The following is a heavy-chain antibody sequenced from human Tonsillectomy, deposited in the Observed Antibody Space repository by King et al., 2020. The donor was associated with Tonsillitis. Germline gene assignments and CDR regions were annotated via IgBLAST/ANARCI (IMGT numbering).Heavy chain of an antibody. D-gene: IGHD1-1*01. CDR2: ISGTGDST. J-gene: IGHJ3*02. CDR1: GFTFSNYA. CDR3: AVVGTDALDI. Sequence: VQLVESGGGFVQPGGSLRLSCAASGFTFSNYAMSWVRQAPGKGLEWVSGISGTGDSTYYADSVKGRFTISRDNSKNTLYLQMNSLRTEDTAVYYCAVVGTDALDIWGQETMVTVSS. V-gene: IGHV3-23*04.